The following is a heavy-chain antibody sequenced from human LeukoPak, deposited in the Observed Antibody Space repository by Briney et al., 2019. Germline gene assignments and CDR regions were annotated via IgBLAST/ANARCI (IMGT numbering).Heavy chain of an antibody. CDR3: ASLWGIAAQAGEHFDY. J-gene: IGHJ4*02. Sequence: TPSETLSLTCTVSGGSISSGGYYWSWIRQPPGKGLEWIGYIYHSGSTYYNPSLKSRVTISVDRSKNQFSLKLSSVTAADTAVYYCASLWGIAAQAGEHFDYWGQGTLVTVSS. V-gene: IGHV4-30-2*01. CDR2: IYHSGST. D-gene: IGHD6-13*01. CDR1: GGSISSGGYY.